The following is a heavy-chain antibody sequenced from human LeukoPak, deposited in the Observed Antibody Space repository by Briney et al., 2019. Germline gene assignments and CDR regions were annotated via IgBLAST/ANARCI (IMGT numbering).Heavy chain of an antibody. CDR3: ARSGFISADY. CDR1: GGSFSGYY. D-gene: IGHD1-1*01. Sequence: SETLSLTCSVYGGSFSGYYRSWIRQPPGKGLEWIGEINHSGSTNYNPSLKSRVTISVDTSKNQFSLKLSSVTAADTAVYYCARSGFISADYWGQGTLVTVSS. V-gene: IGHV4-34*01. CDR2: INHSGST. J-gene: IGHJ4*02.